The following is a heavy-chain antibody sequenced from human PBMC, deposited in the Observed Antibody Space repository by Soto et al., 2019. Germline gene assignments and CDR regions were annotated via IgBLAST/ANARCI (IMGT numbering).Heavy chain of an antibody. CDR3: AGAYCSGTTCYGLYGMDV. Sequence: GGSLRLSCAASGFSFTNYAMHWVRQASGKGLEWVSSMSGSGGGTYYADSVKGRFTISRDNSKNTLFLQMNSLRAEDTALYYCAGAYCSGTTCYGLYGMDVWGQGTTVTVSS. J-gene: IGHJ6*02. CDR1: GFSFTNYA. V-gene: IGHV3-23*01. D-gene: IGHD2-2*01. CDR2: MSGSGGGT.